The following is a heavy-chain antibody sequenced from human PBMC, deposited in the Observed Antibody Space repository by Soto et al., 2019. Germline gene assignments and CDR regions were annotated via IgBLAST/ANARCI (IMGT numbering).Heavy chain of an antibody. CDR3: TTIIPQGKWELGP. V-gene: IGHV3-15*05. CDR1: GCRFTDAW. J-gene: IGHJ5*02. Sequence: PGGARRVCWGASGCRFTDAWMSWVRQAPGKGLEWIGRIKSKTDGATTDYAGPVKGRFTISRDDSKKTLFVQMNGLKTEDTAVYYCTTIIPQGKWELGPWGQGT. D-gene: IGHD1-26*01. CDR2: IKSKTDGATT.